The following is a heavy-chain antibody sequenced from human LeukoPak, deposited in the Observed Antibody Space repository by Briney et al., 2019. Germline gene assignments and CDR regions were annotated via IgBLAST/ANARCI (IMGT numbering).Heavy chain of an antibody. CDR3: ARASSYCSSTSCSVVGYYYYGMDV. CDR2: IYYSGST. CDR1: GFTFSSYA. Sequence: LRLSCAASGFTFSSYAMSWVRQAPGKGLEWIGYIYYSGSTYYNPSLKSRVTISVDTSKNQFSLKLSSVTAADTAVYYCARASSYCSSTSCSVVGYYYYGMDVWGQGTTVTVSS. D-gene: IGHD2-2*01. V-gene: IGHV4-31*02. J-gene: IGHJ6*02.